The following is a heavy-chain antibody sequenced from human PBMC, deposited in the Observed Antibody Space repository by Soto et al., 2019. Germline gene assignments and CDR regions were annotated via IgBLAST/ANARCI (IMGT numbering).Heavy chain of an antibody. J-gene: IGHJ4*02. V-gene: IGHV4-34*01. Sequence: SETRSLACSVCGVCSFRWYWNWIRHSPGKGLVWIGQINHSGSTNYNPSLKSRVTISVDTSKNQFSLKLSSVTAADTAVYYCASAHSCSSGASSIDWPKGPDYWGQGTLGTVSS. CDR3: ASAHSCSSGASSIDWPKGPDY. CDR1: GVCSFRWY. CDR2: INHSGST. D-gene: IGHD6-6*01.